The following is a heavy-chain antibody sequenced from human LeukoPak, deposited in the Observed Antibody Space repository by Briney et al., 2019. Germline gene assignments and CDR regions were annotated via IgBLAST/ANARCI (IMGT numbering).Heavy chain of an antibody. V-gene: IGHV3-7*01. Sequence: GGSLRLSCTASGFTFSDYWMTWVRQAPGKGLEWVANIKQDGSAKYYVDSVKGRFIISRDNAKNSLYLQMDSLRVEDTATYYCARWRGSTSERSDYWGQGTLVTVSS. CDR2: IKQDGSAK. CDR3: ARWRGSTSERSDY. J-gene: IGHJ4*02. D-gene: IGHD2-2*01. CDR1: GFTFSDYW.